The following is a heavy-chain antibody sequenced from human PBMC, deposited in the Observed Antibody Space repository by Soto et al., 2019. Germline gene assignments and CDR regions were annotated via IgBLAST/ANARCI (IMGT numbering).Heavy chain of an antibody. D-gene: IGHD4-17*01. CDR3: AKAQPEYATVTTAISY. CDR2: ISYDGSNK. J-gene: IGHJ4*02. V-gene: IGHV3-30*18. Sequence: QVQLVESGGGVVQPGRSLRLSCAASGFTFSTYGMHWVRQAPGKGLEWVAVISYDGSNKYYADSVKGRFTISRDNSKNTLYLQMNSLRAEDTAVYYCAKAQPEYATVTTAISYWGQGTLVTVSS. CDR1: GFTFSTYG.